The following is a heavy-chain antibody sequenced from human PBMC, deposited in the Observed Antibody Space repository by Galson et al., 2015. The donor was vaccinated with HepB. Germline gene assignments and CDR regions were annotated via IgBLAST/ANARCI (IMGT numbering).Heavy chain of an antibody. Sequence: SVKVSCKASGYTFTSYGISWVRQAPGQGLEWMGWISAYNGNTNYAQKLQGRVTMTTDTSTSTAYMELRSLRSDDTAVYYCARGYCSSTSCYGDYYYGMDVWGQGTTVTVSS. CDR3: ARGYCSSTSCYGDYYYGMDV. D-gene: IGHD2-2*01. CDR1: GYTFTSYG. V-gene: IGHV1-18*04. CDR2: ISAYNGNT. J-gene: IGHJ6*02.